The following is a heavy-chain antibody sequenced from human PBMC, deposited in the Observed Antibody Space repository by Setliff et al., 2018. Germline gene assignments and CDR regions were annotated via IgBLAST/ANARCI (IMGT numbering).Heavy chain of an antibody. J-gene: IGHJ6*02. CDR2: IIPIFGTS. Sequence: SVKVSCKASGDTFSTYGITWVRQAPGQGLEWMGGIIPIFGTSNYAQKFQGRLTITAGEATSTAYMEMSILRSEDTALYYCARGAYYYERSGLYGPDYYYCDMDVWGQGTTVTVSS. V-gene: IGHV1-69*13. CDR3: ARGAYYYERSGLYGPDYYYCDMDV. CDR1: GDTFSTYG. D-gene: IGHD3-22*01.